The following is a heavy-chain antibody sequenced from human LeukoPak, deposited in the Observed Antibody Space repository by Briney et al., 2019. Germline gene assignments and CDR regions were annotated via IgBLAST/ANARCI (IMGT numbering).Heavy chain of an antibody. D-gene: IGHD6-19*01. V-gene: IGHV3-30*04. CDR1: GFTFSSYA. Sequence: PGGSLRLSCAASGFTFSSYAMHWVRQAPGKGLEWVAVISYDGSNKYYADSVKGRFTISRDNSKNTLYLLMNSLRAEDTAVYYCARGQAVSDYWGQGTLVTVSS. CDR3: ARGQAVSDY. CDR2: ISYDGSNK. J-gene: IGHJ4*02.